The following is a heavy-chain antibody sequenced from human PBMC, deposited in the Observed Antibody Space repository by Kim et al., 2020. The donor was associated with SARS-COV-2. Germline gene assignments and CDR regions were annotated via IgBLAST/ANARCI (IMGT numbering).Heavy chain of an antibody. D-gene: IGHD6-6*01. J-gene: IGHJ6*02. CDR1: GFTFSSYS. CDR3: ARDYARIAARSEDYYYGMDV. Sequence: GGSLRLSCAASGFTFSSYSMNWVRQAPGKGLEWVSSISSSSSYIYYADSVKGRFTISRDNAKNSLYLQMNSLRAEDTAVYYCARDYARIAARSEDYYYGMDVWGQGTTVTVSS. V-gene: IGHV3-21*01. CDR2: ISSSSSYI.